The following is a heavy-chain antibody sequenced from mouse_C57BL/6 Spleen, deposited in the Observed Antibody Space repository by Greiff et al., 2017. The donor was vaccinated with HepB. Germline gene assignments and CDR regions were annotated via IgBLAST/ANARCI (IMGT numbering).Heavy chain of an antibody. CDR2: IDPENGDT. CDR1: GFNIKDDY. Sequence: VQLQQSGAELVRPGASVKLSCTASGFNIKDDYMHWVKQRPEQGLEWIGWIDPENGDTEYASKFQGKATITADTSSNTAYLQLSSLTSEDTAVYYCTTEAVVARGNYWGQGTTLTVSS. D-gene: IGHD1-1*01. J-gene: IGHJ2*01. CDR3: TTEAVVARGNY. V-gene: IGHV14-4*01.